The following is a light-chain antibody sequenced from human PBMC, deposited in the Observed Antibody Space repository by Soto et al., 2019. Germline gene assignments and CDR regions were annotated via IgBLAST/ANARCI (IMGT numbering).Light chain of an antibody. CDR2: NTN. CDR1: SGSVSTSYY. J-gene: IGLJ3*02. CDR3: VLYVASGNRV. V-gene: IGLV8-61*01. Sequence: QTVVTQEPSFSVSPGRTVTLTCGLSSGSVSTSYYPSRYQQTPGQAPRTLIYNTNTRSSGVPDRFSGSILGNKAALTITGAQADDESDYYCVLYVASGNRVFGGGTKLTVL.